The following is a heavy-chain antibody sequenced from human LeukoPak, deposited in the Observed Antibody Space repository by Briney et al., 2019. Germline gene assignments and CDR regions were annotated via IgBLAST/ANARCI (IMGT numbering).Heavy chain of an antibody. CDR2: INPNSGGT. V-gene: IGHV1-2*02. CDR1: GYTFTRYY. CDR3: AMVLWFGELSFDY. Sequence: GASVKVSCKASGYTFTRYYMHWVRQAPGHRLEWTGWINPNSGGTNYAQKCQGRVTMTRDTSISTAYMELSRLRSDDTAVYYCAMVLWFGELSFDYWGQGTLVTVSS. J-gene: IGHJ4*02. D-gene: IGHD3-10*01.